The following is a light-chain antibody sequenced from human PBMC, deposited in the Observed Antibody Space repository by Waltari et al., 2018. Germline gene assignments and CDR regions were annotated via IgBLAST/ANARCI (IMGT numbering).Light chain of an antibody. Sequence: QSALTQPASVSGSPGQSIPISCPGTSSDVGGYTPVSWYQQHPGKAPKLMIYDVSNRPSGVSNRFSGSKSGNTASLTISGLQAEDEADYYCSSYTSSSTLVFGSGTKVTVL. CDR2: DVS. CDR3: SSYTSSSTLV. CDR1: SSDVGGYTP. V-gene: IGLV2-14*03. J-gene: IGLJ6*01.